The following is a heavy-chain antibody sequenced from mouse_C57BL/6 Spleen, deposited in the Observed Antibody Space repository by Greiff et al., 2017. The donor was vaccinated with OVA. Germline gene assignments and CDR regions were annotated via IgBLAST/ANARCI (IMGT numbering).Heavy chain of an antibody. V-gene: IGHV3-6*01. CDR3: ARGVLYFDY. D-gene: IGHD2-14*01. Sequence: EVHLVESGPGLVKPSQSLSLTCSVTGYSITSGYYWNWIRQFPGNKLEWMGYISYDGSNNYNPSLKNRISITRDTSKNQFFLKLNSVTTEDTATYYCARGVLYFDYWGQGTTLTVSS. CDR2: ISYDGSN. J-gene: IGHJ2*01. CDR1: GYSITSGYY.